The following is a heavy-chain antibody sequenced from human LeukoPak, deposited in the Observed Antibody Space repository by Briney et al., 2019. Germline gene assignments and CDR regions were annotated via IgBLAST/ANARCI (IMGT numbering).Heavy chain of an antibody. Sequence: ASVKVSCKASGYTFTSYYMHWVRQAPGQGLEWMGIINPSGGSTSYAQKLQGRVTMTRDTSTSTVYMELSSLRSEDTAVYYCARWGGYYDSSGTFDYWGQGTLVTVSS. CDR2: INPSGGST. J-gene: IGHJ4*02. D-gene: IGHD3-22*01. CDR3: ARWGGYYDSSGTFDY. CDR1: GYTFTSYY. V-gene: IGHV1-46*01.